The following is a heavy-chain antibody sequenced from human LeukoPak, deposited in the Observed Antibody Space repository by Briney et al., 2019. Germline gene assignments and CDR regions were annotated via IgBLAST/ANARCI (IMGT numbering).Heavy chain of an antibody. CDR3: ATQLIAARPLDAFDI. D-gene: IGHD6-6*01. CDR1: GFTFSTYT. Sequence: PGGSLRLSCEASGFTFSTYTMNWVRQAPGKGLEWVSSISPTSTYIFYADSVKGPFTISRDNAKSSLYLQMNSLRAEDTAVYYCATQLIAARPLDAFDIWGQGTMVTVSS. V-gene: IGHV3-21*04. J-gene: IGHJ3*02. CDR2: ISPTSTYI.